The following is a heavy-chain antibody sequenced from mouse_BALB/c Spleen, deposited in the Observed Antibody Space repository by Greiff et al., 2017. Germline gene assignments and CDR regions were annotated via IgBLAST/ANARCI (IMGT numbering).Heavy chain of an antibody. V-gene: IGHV1-18*01. J-gene: IGHJ4*01. CDR1: GYTFTDYN. D-gene: IGHD2-4*01. Sequence: EVQLQQSGPELVKPGASVKIPCKASGYTFTDYNMDWVKQSHGKSLEWIGDINPNNGGTIYNQKFKGKATLTVDKSSSTAYMELRSLTSEDTAVYYCAREAIRITHYYAMDYWGQGTSVTVSS. CDR3: AREAIRITHYYAMDY. CDR2: INPNNGGT.